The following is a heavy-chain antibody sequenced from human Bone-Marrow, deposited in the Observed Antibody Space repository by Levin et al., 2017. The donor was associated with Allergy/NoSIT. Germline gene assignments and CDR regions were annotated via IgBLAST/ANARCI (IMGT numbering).Heavy chain of an antibody. CDR2: IYYSGST. CDR3: ARSTDHSLTAPEF. CDR1: GSSIGTYF. V-gene: IGHV4-59*01. Sequence: PSETLSLTCTVSGSSIGTYFWSWLRQPPGKGPEWIGYIYYSGSTNYNPSLRSRVTMSVDTSKNQFSLKLISVTAADTALYYCARSTDHSLTAPEFWGQGTLVTVSS. D-gene: IGHD4-11*01. J-gene: IGHJ4*02.